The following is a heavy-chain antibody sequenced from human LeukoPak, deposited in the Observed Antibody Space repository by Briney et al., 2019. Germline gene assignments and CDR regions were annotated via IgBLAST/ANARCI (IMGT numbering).Heavy chain of an antibody. Sequence: GASVKVSCKASGYTFTGYYMHWVRQAPGQGLEWMGWINPNSGGTNYAQKFQGRVTMTRDTSISTAYMELSRLRSDDTAVYYCARDRFREQWPVPNNYNWFDPWGQGTLVTVSS. V-gene: IGHV1-2*02. CDR3: ARDRFREQWPVPNNYNWFDP. J-gene: IGHJ5*02. CDR1: GYTFTGYY. CDR2: INPNSGGT. D-gene: IGHD6-19*01.